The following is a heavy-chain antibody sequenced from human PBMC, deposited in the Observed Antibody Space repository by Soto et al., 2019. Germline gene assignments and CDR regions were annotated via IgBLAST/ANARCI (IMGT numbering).Heavy chain of an antibody. V-gene: IGHV1-69*01. CDR1: GDSFRSFG. Sequence: QVQLVQSGAEVKKPGSSVKVSCKASGDSFRSFGISWLRQAPGQGLEWMGGIIPFFGTANYAQKFQGRVTITADEPTSTTYVELTSPTSEGTALYYCAREGASTSFGWFDPWGQGTLVTVSS. CDR3: AREGASTSFGWFDP. CDR2: IIPFFGTA. J-gene: IGHJ5*02. D-gene: IGHD1-26*01.